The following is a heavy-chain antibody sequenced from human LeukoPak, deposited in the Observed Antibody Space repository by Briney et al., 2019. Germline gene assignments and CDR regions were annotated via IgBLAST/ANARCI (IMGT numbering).Heavy chain of an antibody. CDR2: IWYDGSNK. J-gene: IGHJ6*02. CDR3: ARSNYYGSGSYYTPRYYYYGMDV. V-gene: IGHV3-33*01. Sequence: PGGSLRLSCAASGFTFSSYGMHWVRQAPGKGLEWVAVIWYDGSNKYYADSVKGRFTISRDNSKNTLYLQMNSLRAEDTAVYYCARSNYYGSGSYYTPRYYYYGMDVWGQGTMVTVSS. CDR1: GFTFSSYG. D-gene: IGHD3-10*01.